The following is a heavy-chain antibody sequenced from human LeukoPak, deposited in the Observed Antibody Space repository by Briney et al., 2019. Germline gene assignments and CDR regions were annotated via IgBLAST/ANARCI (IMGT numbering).Heavy chain of an antibody. D-gene: IGHD3-3*01. Sequence: PGGSLRLSCAASGFTFSSYAMSWVRQAPGKGLEWVSAISGSGGSTYYADSVKGRFTISRDNSKNTLYLQMNSLRAEDTAVYYCAKDLPFWSGYYTHYYYYGMDVWGQGTTVTVAS. CDR2: ISGSGGST. CDR3: AKDLPFWSGYYTHYYYYGMDV. J-gene: IGHJ6*02. CDR1: GFTFSSYA. V-gene: IGHV3-23*01.